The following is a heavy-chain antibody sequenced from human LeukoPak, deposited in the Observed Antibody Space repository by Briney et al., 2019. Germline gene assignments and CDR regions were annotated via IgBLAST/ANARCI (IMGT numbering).Heavy chain of an antibody. D-gene: IGHD4-17*01. CDR3: ARDRPYGDEDY. CDR2: INSDGSST. V-gene: IGHV3-74*01. CDR1: GFTFSSYE. Sequence: GGSLRLSCSASGFTFSSYEMNWVRQAPGKGLVWVSRINSDGSSTSYADSVKGRFTISRDNAKNTLYLQMNSLRAEDTAVYYCARDRPYGDEDYWGQGTLVTVSS. J-gene: IGHJ4*02.